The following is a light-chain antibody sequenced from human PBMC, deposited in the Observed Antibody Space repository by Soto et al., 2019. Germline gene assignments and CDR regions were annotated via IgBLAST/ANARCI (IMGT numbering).Light chain of an antibody. J-gene: IGLJ2*01. CDR3: SSYTRSIRI. CDR2: EVT. Sequence: QSALTQPASVSGSPGQSITISCSGFSSDVGDYNYVSWYQQHAGKVPKLIIYEVTNRPLGVSSRFSGSKSGYTASLTISGLQTDDAADYYCSSYTRSIRIFGGGTKVTVL. CDR1: SSDVGDYNY. V-gene: IGLV2-14*01.